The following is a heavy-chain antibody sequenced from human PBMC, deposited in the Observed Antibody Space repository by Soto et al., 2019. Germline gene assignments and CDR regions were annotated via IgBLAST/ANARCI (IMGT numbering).Heavy chain of an antibody. D-gene: IGHD3-9*01. CDR3: ARSETDYSTFDY. V-gene: IGHV1-3*01. CDR1: GYTFTRNA. Sequence: ASVKVSCKASGYTFTRNAIHWVRQAPGQRLEWIGKINAGNGDTKYSEKFQGRVTITRDTSASAAYMELSTLGSEDTSIYYCARSETDYSTFDYWGQGTLVTVSS. J-gene: IGHJ4*02. CDR2: INAGNGDT.